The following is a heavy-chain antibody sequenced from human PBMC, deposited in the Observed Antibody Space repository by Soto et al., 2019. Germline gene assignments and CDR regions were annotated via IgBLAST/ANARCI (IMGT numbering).Heavy chain of an antibody. J-gene: IGHJ4*02. Sequence: QLQLQESGPGLVKPSETLSLTCTVSGGSISTSSYYWGWIRQPPGKGLEWSGSIYYSGSTYYNPSIKSRVTISVDTSKNQFSLKLSSVTAADTAVYYCARDYDSSGDYWGQGTLVTVSS. CDR1: GGSISTSSYY. D-gene: IGHD3-22*01. CDR3: ARDYDSSGDY. V-gene: IGHV4-39*01. CDR2: IYYSGST.